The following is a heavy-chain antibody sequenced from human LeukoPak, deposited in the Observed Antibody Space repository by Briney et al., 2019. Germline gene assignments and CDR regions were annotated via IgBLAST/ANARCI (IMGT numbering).Heavy chain of an antibody. D-gene: IGHD1-20*01. CDR3: ARSQDLTGTYYFDY. J-gene: IGHJ4*02. CDR1: GGTFSSYA. Sequence: GASVKVSCKAPGGTFSSYAISWVRQAPGQGLEWMGGIIPIFGTANYAQKFQGRVTITADESTSTAYMELSSLRSEDTAVYYCARSQDLTGTYYFDYWGQGTLVTVSS. CDR2: IIPIFGTA. V-gene: IGHV1-69*13.